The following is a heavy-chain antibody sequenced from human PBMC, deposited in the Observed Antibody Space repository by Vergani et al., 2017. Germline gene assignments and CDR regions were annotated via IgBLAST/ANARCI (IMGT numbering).Heavy chain of an antibody. D-gene: IGHD4-17*01. V-gene: IGHV2-70*04. J-gene: IGHJ6*02. CDR2: IDWDDDK. CDR1: GFSLSTTGMR. Sequence: QVTLKESGPALVRPTQTLTLTCTLSGFSLSTTGMRVSWIRQPPGKALEWLARIDWDDDKFYSTSLKTRLTISKDTSKNQVILTMTNMDPVDTATYYCARSTTVTTPYGMDVWGQGTTVTVSS. CDR3: ARSTTVTTPYGMDV.